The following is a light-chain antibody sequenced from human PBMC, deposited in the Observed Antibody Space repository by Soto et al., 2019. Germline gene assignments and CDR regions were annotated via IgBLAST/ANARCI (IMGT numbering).Light chain of an antibody. J-gene: IGKJ1*01. CDR3: QQTFGTPRT. CDR1: ENIRTY. Sequence: DIQMTQSPSSLSASTGDRVTITCRASENIRTYLNWYQQKPGKAPEVLIYAASKLQSGVPLRFSGSGSGTDFTINITRLQPEDFATYYCQQTFGTPRTFGQVTKVEI. CDR2: AAS. V-gene: IGKV1-39*01.